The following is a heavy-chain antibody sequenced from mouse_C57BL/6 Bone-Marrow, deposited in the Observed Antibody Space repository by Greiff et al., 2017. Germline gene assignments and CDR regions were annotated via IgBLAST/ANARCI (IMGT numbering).Heavy chain of an antibody. CDR2: IWRGGSP. D-gene: IGHD2-4*01. CDR1: GFSLTSSG. V-gene: IGHV2-2*01. Sequence: VQLKESGPGLVQPSQSLSITCTVSGFSLTSSGVHWVRQSPGTGLELLGVIWRGGSPAYSAAFISRLSISKDNSKSQVLFKMNSLQADDTGIYYCARSFYDYDVDDYAMDYWGQGTSVTVSS. CDR3: ARSFYDYDVDDYAMDY. J-gene: IGHJ4*01.